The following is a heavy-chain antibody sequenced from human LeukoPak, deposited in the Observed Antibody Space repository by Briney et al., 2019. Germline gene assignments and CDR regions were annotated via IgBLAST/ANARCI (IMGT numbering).Heavy chain of an antibody. V-gene: IGHV4-34*01. J-gene: IGHJ5*02. D-gene: IGHD4-23*01. Sequence: SKTLSLTCAIYGEPFSTYYGIWIRQPPGKGLEWIGEINQSGRTNYNPSLKSRVTISVDTSKNQFSLKLKSVTAADTAVYYCARDGGSNNYWFDPWGQGMLLSVSS. CDR3: ARDGGSNNYWFDP. CDR2: INQSGRT. CDR1: GEPFSTYY.